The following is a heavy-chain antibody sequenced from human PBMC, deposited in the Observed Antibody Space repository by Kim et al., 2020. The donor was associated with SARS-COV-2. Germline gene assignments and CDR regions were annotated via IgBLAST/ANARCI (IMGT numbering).Heavy chain of an antibody. V-gene: IGHV4-4*07. CDR1: GGSITSYY. J-gene: IGHJ1*01. CDR2: IYNSGNT. D-gene: IGHD3-22*01. Sequence: SETLSLTCTVSGGSITSYYWSWIRQPAGKGLEWIGHIYNSGNTNYNPSLKNRVTISVNTSKNQFSLTLTPVTAADTAIYYCAREVNYDSSGRYFQHWGQGTLVTVSA. CDR3: AREVNYDSSGRYFQH.